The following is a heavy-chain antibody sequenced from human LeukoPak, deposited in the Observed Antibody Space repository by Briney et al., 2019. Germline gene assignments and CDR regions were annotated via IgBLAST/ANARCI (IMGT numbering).Heavy chain of an antibody. J-gene: IGHJ3*02. CDR3: ARDRGITMIVVVIPDAFDI. Sequence: SETLSLTCTVSGGSISSSSYYWGWIRQPPGKGLEWIGSIYYSGSTYYNPSLKSRVTISVDTSKNQFSLKLSSVTAADTAVYYCARDRGITMIVVVIPDAFDIWGQGTMVTVSS. CDR2: IYYSGST. CDR1: GGSISSSSYY. V-gene: IGHV4-39*07. D-gene: IGHD3-22*01.